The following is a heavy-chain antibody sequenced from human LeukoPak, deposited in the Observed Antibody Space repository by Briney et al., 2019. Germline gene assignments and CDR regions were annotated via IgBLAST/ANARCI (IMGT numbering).Heavy chain of an antibody. CDR1: GGSISNYY. D-gene: IGHD4-11*01. J-gene: IGHJ6*03. Sequence: PSETLSLTCTVSGGSISNYYWSWVQQPPGKGLEWIGYIYYTGSTNYSPSLKSRVTISVDMSKNQFSLKLTSVTAADTAVYYCARAKGNSNYPYYYMDVWGKGTTVTVSS. CDR3: ARAKGNSNYPYYYMDV. V-gene: IGHV4-59*01. CDR2: IYYTGST.